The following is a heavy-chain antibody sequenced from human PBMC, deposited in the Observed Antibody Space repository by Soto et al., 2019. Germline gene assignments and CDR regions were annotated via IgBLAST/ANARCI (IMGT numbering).Heavy chain of an antibody. D-gene: IGHD2-2*01. CDR1: GFTFSDHY. CDR2: IKNKANSYTT. Sequence: EVQLVESGGGLVQPGGSLRLSCAASGFTFSDHYMDWVRQAPGEGLEWVGRIKNKANSYTTEYAASVEDRFTISRDDSRNSLFLQMNGLKTEDTAVYFCTRVKLCGSAGCHRVLDVWGKVTTVTVSS. CDR3: TRVKLCGSAGCHRVLDV. V-gene: IGHV3-72*01. J-gene: IGHJ6*04.